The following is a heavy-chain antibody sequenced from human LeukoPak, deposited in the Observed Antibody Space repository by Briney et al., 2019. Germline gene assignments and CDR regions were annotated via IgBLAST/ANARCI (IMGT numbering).Heavy chain of an antibody. D-gene: IGHD1-26*01. CDR1: GFTFSSYS. Sequence: GGSLRLSCAASGFTFSSYSMNWVRQAPGKGLEWVSSISSSSSYIYYADSVKGRFTISRDNAKNSLYLQMNSLRAEDTAVYYCARDRSGSYYFDYWGQGTLVTVSS. J-gene: IGHJ4*02. CDR3: ARDRSGSYYFDY. CDR2: ISSSSSYI. V-gene: IGHV3-21*01.